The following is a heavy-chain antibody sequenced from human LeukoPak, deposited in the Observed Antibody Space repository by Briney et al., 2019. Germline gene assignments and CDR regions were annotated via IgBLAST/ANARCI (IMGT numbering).Heavy chain of an antibody. CDR3: ARDKVTTGLDY. CDR1: GGSISSGGYY. D-gene: IGHD4-17*01. V-gene: IGHV4-31*03. J-gene: IGHJ4*02. CDR2: IYYSGST. Sequence: PSETLSLTCTVSGGSISSGGYYWSWIRQHPGKGLEWIGYIYYSGSTYYNPPLKSRVTISVDTSKNQFSLKLSSVTAADTAVYYCARDKVTTGLDYWGQGTLVTVSS.